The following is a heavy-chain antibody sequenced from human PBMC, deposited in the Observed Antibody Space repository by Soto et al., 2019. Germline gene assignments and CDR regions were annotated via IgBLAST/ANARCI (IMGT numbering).Heavy chain of an antibody. J-gene: IGHJ6*02. CDR3: ARGGTIFGVVPHGQGGMDV. V-gene: IGHV3-13*01. CDR2: IGTAGDT. D-gene: IGHD3-3*01. CDR1: GFTFSSYD. Sequence: EVQLVESGGGLVQPGGSLRLSCAASGFTFSSYDMHWVRQATGKGLEWVSAIGTAGDTYYPGSVKGRFTISRENAKNSLYLQMNSLRAGDTAVYYCARGGTIFGVVPHGQGGMDVWGQGTTVTVSS.